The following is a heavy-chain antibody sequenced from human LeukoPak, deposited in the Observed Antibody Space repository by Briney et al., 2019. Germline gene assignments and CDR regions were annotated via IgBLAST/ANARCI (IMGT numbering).Heavy chain of an antibody. CDR3: ARENPDSSGYYYFDY. J-gene: IGHJ4*02. Sequence: SQTLSLTCTVSGGSISSGGYYWRWIRQHPGKGLEWIGYIYYSGSTYYNPSLKSRVTISVDTSKNQFSLKLSSVTAADTAVYYCARENPDSSGYYYFDYWGQGTLVTVSS. V-gene: IGHV4-31*03. D-gene: IGHD3-22*01. CDR1: GGSISSGGYY. CDR2: IYYSGST.